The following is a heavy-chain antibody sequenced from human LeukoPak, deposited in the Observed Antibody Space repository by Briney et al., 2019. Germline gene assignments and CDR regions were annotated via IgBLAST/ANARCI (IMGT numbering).Heavy chain of an antibody. J-gene: IGHJ5*02. Sequence: GASVKVSCKASGYTFTSYGISWVRQAPGQGLEWMGWISAYNGNTNYAQKLQGRVTMTTDTSTSTAYMELRSLRSDDTAVYYCARVRIGCSGGSCYTNNWFDPWGQGTLVTVSS. V-gene: IGHV1-18*01. CDR3: ARVRIGCSGGSCYTNNWFDP. CDR2: ISAYNGNT. D-gene: IGHD2-15*01. CDR1: GYTFTSYG.